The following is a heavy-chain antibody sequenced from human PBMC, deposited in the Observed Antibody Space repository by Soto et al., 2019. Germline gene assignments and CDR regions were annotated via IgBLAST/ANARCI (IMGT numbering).Heavy chain of an antibody. V-gene: IGHV1-18*01. CDR3: ARAPAYSYGPDHFQH. CDR2: ISAYNGNT. CDR1: GYTCTSYG. Sequence: GASVKVSCKASGYTCTSYGISWVGQAPGQGLEWMGWISAYNGNTNYAQKLQGRVTMTTDTCTSTAYIELRSLRSDDTGVYYGARAPAYSYGPDHFQHWGQGTLATVPS. J-gene: IGHJ1*01. D-gene: IGHD5-18*01.